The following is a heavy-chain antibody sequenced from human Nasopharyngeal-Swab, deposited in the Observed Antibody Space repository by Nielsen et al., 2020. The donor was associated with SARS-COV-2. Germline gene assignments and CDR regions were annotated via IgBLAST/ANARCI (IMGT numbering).Heavy chain of an antibody. J-gene: IGHJ6*03. CDR3: AKPLVVRHHYYQMDV. D-gene: IGHD2-15*01. V-gene: IGHV3-30*18. Sequence: GGSLRLSCAASGFTFSSYGMHWVRQAPGKGLEWVAVISYDGSDEFYADPVKGRFIISRDNSKDTVFLQMTSLRAEDTAVYYCAKPLVVRHHYYQMDVWGKGTTVTVSS. CDR2: ISYDGSDE. CDR1: GFTFSSYG.